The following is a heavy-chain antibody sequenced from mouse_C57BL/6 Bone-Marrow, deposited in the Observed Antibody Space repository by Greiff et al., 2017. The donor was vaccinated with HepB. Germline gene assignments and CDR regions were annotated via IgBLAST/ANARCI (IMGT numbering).Heavy chain of an antibody. D-gene: IGHD2-3*01. Sequence: VQLKQPGAELVKPGASVKLSCTASGFNIKDDYMHWVKQRPEQGLEWIGWIDPENGDTEYASKFQGKATITADTSSNTAYLQLSSLTSEDTAVYYCTPVYDGYHAWFAYWGQGTLVTVSA. J-gene: IGHJ3*01. CDR1: GFNIKDDY. CDR2: IDPENGDT. CDR3: TPVYDGYHAWFAY. V-gene: IGHV14-4*01.